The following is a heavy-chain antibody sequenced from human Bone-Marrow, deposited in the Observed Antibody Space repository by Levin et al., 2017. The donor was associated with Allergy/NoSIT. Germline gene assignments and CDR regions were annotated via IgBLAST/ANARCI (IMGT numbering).Heavy chain of an antibody. Sequence: SLLLSFSSSFFPFLPPFLHWVRQAPGKGLEWVAVISYHGSNEYYADSVKGRFTLSLSHFKNTLYLQMNSLTAEDTAVYYCAKDHLPVTVTTPGYWGQGTQVTVSS. CDR1: FFPFLPPF. J-gene: IGHJ4*02. CDR3: AKDHLPVTVTTPGY. V-gene: IGHV3-30*18. CDR2: ISYHGSNE. D-gene: IGHD4-17*01.